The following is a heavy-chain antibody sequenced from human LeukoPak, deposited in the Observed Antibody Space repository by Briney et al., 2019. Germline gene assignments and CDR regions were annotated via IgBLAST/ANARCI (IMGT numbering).Heavy chain of an antibody. CDR1: GFTFSSYS. CDR2: ISSSSSYI. Sequence: GGSLRLSCAASGFTFSSYSMNWVRQAPGKGLEWVSSISSSSSYIYYADSVKGRFTISRDNAKNSLYLQMNSLRAEDTAVYYCARSMCDDSSGYCCGMDVWGQGTTVTVSS. V-gene: IGHV3-21*01. D-gene: IGHD3-22*01. J-gene: IGHJ6*02. CDR3: ARSMCDDSSGYCCGMDV.